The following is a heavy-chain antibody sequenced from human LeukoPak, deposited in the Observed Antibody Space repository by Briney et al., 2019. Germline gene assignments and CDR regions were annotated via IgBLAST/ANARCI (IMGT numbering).Heavy chain of an antibody. CDR2: INPSGGST. J-gene: IGHJ4*02. CDR1: GYTFTSYY. Sequence: ASVRVSCTAAGYTFTSYYMHWVRQAPGQGLEWMGIINPSGGSTSYAQKFQGRVTMTRDTSTSTVYMELSSLRSEDTAAYYCARDDGEGSTPDWGQGTLVTVSS. V-gene: IGHV1-46*01. D-gene: IGHD3-10*01. CDR3: ARDDGEGSTPD.